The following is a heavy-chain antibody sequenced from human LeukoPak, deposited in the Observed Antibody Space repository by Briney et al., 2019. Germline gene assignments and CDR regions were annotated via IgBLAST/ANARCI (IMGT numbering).Heavy chain of an antibody. CDR1: GYTFTSYG. Sequence: GASVKVSCKASGYTFTSYGISWVRQAPGQGLEWMGWISAYNGNTNYAQKLQGRVTMTTDTSTSTAYMELRSLRSDDTAVYYCAGSTYYDFWSGYYTFDYWGQGTLVTVSS. V-gene: IGHV1-18*01. D-gene: IGHD3-3*01. CDR3: AGSTYYDFWSGYYTFDY. CDR2: ISAYNGNT. J-gene: IGHJ4*02.